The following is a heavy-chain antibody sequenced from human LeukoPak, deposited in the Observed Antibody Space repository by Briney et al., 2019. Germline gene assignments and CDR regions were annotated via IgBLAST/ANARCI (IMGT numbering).Heavy chain of an antibody. CDR1: GYTFTSYY. CDR3: ARDLAKYYDSSGYYSFDY. J-gene: IGHJ4*02. D-gene: IGHD3-22*01. V-gene: IGHV1-46*01. Sequence: ASVKVSCXASGYTFTSYYMHWVRQAPGQGLEWMGIINPSGGSTSYAQKFQGRVTMTRDTSTSTVYMELSSLRSEDTAVYCCARDLAKYYDSSGYYSFDYWGQGTLVTVSS. CDR2: INPSGGST.